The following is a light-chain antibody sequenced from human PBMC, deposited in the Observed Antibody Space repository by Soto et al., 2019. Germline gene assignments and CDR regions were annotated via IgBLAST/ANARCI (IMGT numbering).Light chain of an antibody. CDR2: KAS. CDR1: QSISSW. Sequence: DIQMTQSPSTLSASVGDRVTITCRASQSISSWLAWYQQKPGKAPKLLIYKASSLESGVPSRVSGSGSGTEFTLTISSLQPDDFATYNCQQFNYYPWTFGQGTRVEIK. J-gene: IGKJ1*01. CDR3: QQFNYYPWT. V-gene: IGKV1-5*03.